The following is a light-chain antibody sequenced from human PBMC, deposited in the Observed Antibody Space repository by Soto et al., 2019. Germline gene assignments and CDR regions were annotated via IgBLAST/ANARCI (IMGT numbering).Light chain of an antibody. CDR1: QSVSSSY. Sequence: EIVLTQSPGTLSLSPGERATLSCRASQSVSSSYLAWYQQKPGQAPRLLIYGASSRATCMPDRFSGSESGTHFTLPISRLEPEDFAIYYCQQYGSSPPITFGPGTKVDIK. V-gene: IGKV3-20*01. CDR3: QQYGSSPPIT. CDR2: GAS. J-gene: IGKJ3*01.